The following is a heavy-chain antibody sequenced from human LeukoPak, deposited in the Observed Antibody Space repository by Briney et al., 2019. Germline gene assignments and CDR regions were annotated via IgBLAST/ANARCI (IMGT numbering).Heavy chain of an antibody. D-gene: IGHD3-3*01. V-gene: IGHV3-15*01. CDR1: GFTFSNAW. Sequence: GGSLRLSCAASGFTFSNAWMSWVRQAPGKGLEWVGRIKSKTDGGTTDYAAPVKGRFTISRDDSKNTLYLQMNSLKTEDTAVYYCTTQHYDFWSGYYTGAFDIWGQGTMVTVSS. J-gene: IGHJ3*02. CDR3: TTQHYDFWSGYYTGAFDI. CDR2: IKSKTDGGTT.